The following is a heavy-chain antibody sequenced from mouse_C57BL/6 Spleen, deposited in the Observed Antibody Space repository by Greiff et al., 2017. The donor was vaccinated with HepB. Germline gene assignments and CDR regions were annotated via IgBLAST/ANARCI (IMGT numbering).Heavy chain of an antibody. D-gene: IGHD6-1*01. V-gene: IGHV2-5*01. J-gene: IGHJ2*01. CDR2: IWRGGST. Sequence: QVQLQQSGPGLVQPSQCLSITCTASGFSLTSYGVHWVRQSPGKGLEWLGVIWRGGSTTYNAAFMSRLNINKDNSKSQVFVKMNSLQADDTAIYYCAKSEECGGYCFGCWGQGTTRPVSS. CDR3: AKSEECGGYCFGC. CDR1: GFSLTSYG.